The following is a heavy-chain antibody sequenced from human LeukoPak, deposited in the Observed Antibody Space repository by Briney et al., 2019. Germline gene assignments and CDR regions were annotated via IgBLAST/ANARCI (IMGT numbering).Heavy chain of an antibody. CDR2: IYYSGST. CDR3: ARGQRCPEN. V-gene: IGHV4-39*07. J-gene: IGHJ4*02. D-gene: IGHD5-24*01. CDR1: GGSISSSSYY. Sequence: PSETLSLTCTVSGGSISSSSYYWGWIRQPPGKGLEWIGSIYYSGSTYYNPSLKSRVTISVDTSKNQFSLKLSSVTAADTAVYYCARGQRCPENWGQGTLVTVSS.